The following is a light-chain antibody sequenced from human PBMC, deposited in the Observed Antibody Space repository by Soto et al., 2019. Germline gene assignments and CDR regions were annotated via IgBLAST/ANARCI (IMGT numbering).Light chain of an antibody. J-gene: IGKJ2*01. CDR2: DAS. Sequence: EIVLTQSPATLSLSPGERATLSCRASQSLSSFLAWYQQTPGQAPRLLIFDASNRATGIPARFSGSGSGTDFTLTISSLEPEDFAVYYCQQRGSSVTFGQGTKLEIK. V-gene: IGKV3-11*01. CDR1: QSLSSF. CDR3: QQRGSSVT.